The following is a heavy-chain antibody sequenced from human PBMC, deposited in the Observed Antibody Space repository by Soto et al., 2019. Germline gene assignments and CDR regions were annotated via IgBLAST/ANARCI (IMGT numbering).Heavy chain of an antibody. J-gene: IGHJ4*02. V-gene: IGHV3-23*01. CDR3: ARDQIGYGRFDY. D-gene: IGHD5-18*01. Sequence: PGGSLRLSCAASGFTFTSYVMSWVRQAPGKGLEWVSAVNGAGTTYYTDSVKGRFTISRDNSKNTLYLQTSSLRAKDTGVYFCARDQIGYGRFDYWGQGTQVTVSS. CDR1: GFTFTSYV. CDR2: VNGAGTT.